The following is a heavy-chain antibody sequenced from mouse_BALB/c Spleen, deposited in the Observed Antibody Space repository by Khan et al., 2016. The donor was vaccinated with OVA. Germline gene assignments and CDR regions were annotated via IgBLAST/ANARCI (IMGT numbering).Heavy chain of an antibody. J-gene: IGHJ4*01. CDR2: INTETGEP. Sequence: QIQLVQSGPELKKPGETVKISCKASGYTFTDYSMHWVKQAPGKGLKWMGWINTETGEPTYADDFKGRFAVSLETSASTAYLQINNLKNEDTATYFCARRDAMDYWGQGTSVTVSS. CDR1: GYTFTDYS. V-gene: IGHV9-2-1*01. CDR3: ARRDAMDY.